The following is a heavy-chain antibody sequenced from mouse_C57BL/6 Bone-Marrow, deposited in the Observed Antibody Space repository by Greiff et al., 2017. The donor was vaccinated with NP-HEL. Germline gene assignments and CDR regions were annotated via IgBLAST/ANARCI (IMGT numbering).Heavy chain of an antibody. CDR1: GSSFTDYT. J-gene: IGHJ2*01. CDR3: AREEGLLFFGY. V-gene: IGHV1-39*01. CDR2: INHNYGTT. Sequence: VQLQQSGPELVKPGASVKTPCQAPGSSFTDYTMNWVKQSNGKSLEWIGVINHNYGTTSYNQKFKGKATLTVDQSSSTAYMQLNSLTSEDSAVYYCAREEGLLFFGYWGQGTTLTVAS. D-gene: IGHD1-1*01.